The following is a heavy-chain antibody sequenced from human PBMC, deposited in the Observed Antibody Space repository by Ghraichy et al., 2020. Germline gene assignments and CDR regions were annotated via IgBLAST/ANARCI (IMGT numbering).Heavy chain of an antibody. CDR2: FYYSGST. D-gene: IGHD3-10*01. Sequence: SQTLSLTCIVSGGSISNYYWSWIRQPPGKGLEWIGYFYYSGSTNYNPSLKSRVTMSVDTSKNQFSLKLSSVTAADTAVYYCASGRSGSLVSRKAENWFDPWGQGTLVTVSS. CDR1: GGSISNYY. J-gene: IGHJ5*02. CDR3: ASGRSGSLVSRKAENWFDP. V-gene: IGHV4-59*01.